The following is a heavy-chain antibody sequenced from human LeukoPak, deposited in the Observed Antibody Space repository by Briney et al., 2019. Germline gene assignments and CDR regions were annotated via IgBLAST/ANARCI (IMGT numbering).Heavy chain of an antibody. J-gene: IGHJ4*02. D-gene: IGHD5-12*01. Sequence: SQTLSLTCTVSGGSISSGGYYWSWIRQPPGKGLEWIGSIFYSGTTFYNPSLKSRVTIFVDTSKNQFSLKLNSVTAADTAVYYCARRDIVTTINTWGQGTLVTVSS. CDR2: IFYSGTT. CDR3: ARRDIVTTINT. V-gene: IGHV4-30-2*03. CDR1: GGSISSGGYY.